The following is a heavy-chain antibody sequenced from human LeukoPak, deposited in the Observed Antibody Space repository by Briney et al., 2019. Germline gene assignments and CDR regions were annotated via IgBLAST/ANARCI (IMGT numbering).Heavy chain of an antibody. CDR1: GYTFTNYG. J-gene: IGHJ4*02. Sequence: ASVKVSCKASGYTFTNYGISWARQAPGQGLEWMGWIRAYNGDTKYAQTLQGRVTMTTDTSTTTAYMELRSLRSDDTAVYYCARGAAGGYSPSVEFDYWGQGTLVTVSS. CDR3: ARGAAGGYSPSVEFDY. V-gene: IGHV1-18*01. CDR2: IRAYNGDT. D-gene: IGHD5-12*01.